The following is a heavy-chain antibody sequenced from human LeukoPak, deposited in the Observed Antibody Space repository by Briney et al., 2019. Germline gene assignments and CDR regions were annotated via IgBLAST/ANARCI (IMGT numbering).Heavy chain of an antibody. J-gene: IGHJ4*02. D-gene: IGHD2-21*02. CDR1: GFTFSSYW. V-gene: IGHV3-7*01. CDR3: ARQGIVVVTAVSVDY. CDR2: IKQDGSEK. Sequence: PGGYLRLSSAASGFTFSSYWMSWVRQAPGKGLEWVANIKQDGSEKYYVDSVKGRFTISRDNAKNSLYLQMNSLRAEDTAVYYCARQGIVVVTAVSVDYWGQGTLVTVSS.